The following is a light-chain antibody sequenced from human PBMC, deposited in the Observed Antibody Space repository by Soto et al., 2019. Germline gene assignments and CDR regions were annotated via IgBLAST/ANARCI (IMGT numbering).Light chain of an antibody. CDR2: EVS. CDR1: SSDVGGYNY. Sequence: QSVLTQPASVSGSPGQSITISCTGTSSDVGGYNYVSWYQQHPGKAPKLMIFEVSNRPSGVSSRFSGSKSGNTASLTISGLQAEDEADYYCSSYTSRNLDVFGTGTKVTVL. CDR3: SSYTSRNLDV. V-gene: IGLV2-14*01. J-gene: IGLJ1*01.